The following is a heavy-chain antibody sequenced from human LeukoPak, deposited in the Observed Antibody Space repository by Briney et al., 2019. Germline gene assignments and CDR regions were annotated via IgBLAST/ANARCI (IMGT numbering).Heavy chain of an antibody. CDR3: ARVSAYYDFWSAYLDY. V-gene: IGHV3-30*04. Sequence: GRSLRLSCAASGFTFSNYAMHWVRQAPGKGLEWVAVISYDGNSKYYEDSAMGRFTISRDNSKNTLYLQMNSLRAEDTAVYYCARVSAYYDFWSAYLDYWGQGTLVTVSS. D-gene: IGHD3-3*01. J-gene: IGHJ4*02. CDR1: GFTFSNYA. CDR2: ISYDGNSK.